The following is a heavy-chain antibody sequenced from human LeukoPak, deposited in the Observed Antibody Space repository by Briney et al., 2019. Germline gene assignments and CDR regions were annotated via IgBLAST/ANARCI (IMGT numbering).Heavy chain of an antibody. Sequence: GGSLRLSCEASGFTFSNAWMSWVPQAPGKGLEWVSAISGSGGSTYYADSVKGRFTISRDNSKNSLYLQMNSLRAEDTAVYYCAKSGYCSSTSCRPFDYWGQGTLVTVSS. CDR2: ISGSGGST. CDR1: GFTFSNAW. V-gene: IGHV3-23*01. D-gene: IGHD2-2*03. J-gene: IGHJ4*02. CDR3: AKSGYCSSTSCRPFDY.